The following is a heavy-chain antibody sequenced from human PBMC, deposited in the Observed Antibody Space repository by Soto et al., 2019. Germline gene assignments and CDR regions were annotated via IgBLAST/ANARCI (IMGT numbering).Heavy chain of an antibody. CDR3: ARQIYYDSSGPKTPSDAFDI. J-gene: IGHJ3*02. CDR1: GYSFSSYW. Sequence: PGESLKISCKGSGYSFSSYWSGWVRQMPGKGLEWMGIIYPGDSDTRYSPSFQGQVTISADKSISTAYLQWSSLKASDTAMYYCARQIYYDSSGPKTPSDAFDIWGQGTMVTVSS. V-gene: IGHV5-51*01. D-gene: IGHD3-22*01. CDR2: IYPGDSDT.